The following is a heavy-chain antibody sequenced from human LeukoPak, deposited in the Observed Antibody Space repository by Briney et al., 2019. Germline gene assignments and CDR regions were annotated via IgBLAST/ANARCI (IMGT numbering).Heavy chain of an antibody. CDR2: IYHSGST. D-gene: IGHD2-2*01. Sequence: SETLSLTCAVSGGSISSGGYSWSWIRQPPGKGLEWIGYIYHSGSTYYNPSLKSRVTISVDRSKNQFSLKLSSVTAADTAVYYCASSGTGEGYYYYGMDVWGQGTTVTVSS. CDR1: GGSISSGGYS. V-gene: IGHV4-30-2*01. CDR3: ASSGTGEGYYYYGMDV. J-gene: IGHJ6*02.